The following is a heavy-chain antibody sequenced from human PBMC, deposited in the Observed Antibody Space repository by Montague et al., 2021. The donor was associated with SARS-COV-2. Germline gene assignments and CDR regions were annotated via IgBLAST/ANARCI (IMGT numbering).Heavy chain of an antibody. CDR2: IYHTGST. CDR1: GASISGYY. D-gene: IGHD6-19*01. J-gene: IGHJ4*02. CDR3: AGHRRCGVPLAGVDYFDH. V-gene: IGHV4-59*08. Sequence: SETLSLTCTVSGASISGYYWTWIRQAPEKGLEWIGYIYHTGSTNYNPSFKGRVTISVDTSTNQLSLRLTSVSAADSAKYFCAGHRRCGVPLAGVDYFDHWGQGTQVTVSS.